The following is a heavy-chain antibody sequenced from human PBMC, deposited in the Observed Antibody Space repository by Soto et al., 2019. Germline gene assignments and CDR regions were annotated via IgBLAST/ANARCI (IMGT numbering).Heavy chain of an antibody. V-gene: IGHV3-30-3*01. Sequence: GGSLRLSCAASGFTFSSYGIHWVRQAPGKGLEWMAVISYDGSNKYYADSVKGRFTISRDNSKNTLYLQMNSLRAEDTAVYYCARGPHYYDSSGYYYGYFDYWGQGTLVTVSS. CDR1: GFTFSSYG. CDR3: ARGPHYYDSSGYYYGYFDY. J-gene: IGHJ4*02. D-gene: IGHD3-22*01. CDR2: ISYDGSNK.